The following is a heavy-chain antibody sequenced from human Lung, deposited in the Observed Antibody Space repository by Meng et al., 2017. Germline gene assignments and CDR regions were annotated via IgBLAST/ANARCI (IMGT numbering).Heavy chain of an antibody. J-gene: IGHJ5*02. V-gene: IGHV1-18*01. D-gene: IGHD2-2*01. CDR3: ARDRYCSTTSCTGWFDP. Sequence: QVPLVQSGDEVKKPGASVKVSCKASVNTFTSYGLIWVRQAPGQGLEWMGWISGYNGNTNYAQKFQGRVTMTTDTSTSTAYMELRSLRSDDTAVYYCARDRYCSTTSCTGWFDPWGQGTLVTVSS. CDR2: ISGYNGNT. CDR1: VNTFTSYG.